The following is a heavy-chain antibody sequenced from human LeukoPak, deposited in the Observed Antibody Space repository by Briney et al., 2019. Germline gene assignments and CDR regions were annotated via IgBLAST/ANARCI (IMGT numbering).Heavy chain of an antibody. CDR2: IKQDGSEK. V-gene: IGHV3-7*01. CDR3: ARDPSYDILTGYKYAFDV. J-gene: IGHJ3*01. CDR1: GFTFRMYW. D-gene: IGHD3-9*01. Sequence: PGGSLRLSCAASGFTFRMYWMSWVRSAPGKGLEWVANIKQDGSEKFYVGSVKGRFNISRDNAKNSLYLQMNSLRAEDTAVYYCARDPSYDILTGYKYAFDVWGQGTMVTVSS.